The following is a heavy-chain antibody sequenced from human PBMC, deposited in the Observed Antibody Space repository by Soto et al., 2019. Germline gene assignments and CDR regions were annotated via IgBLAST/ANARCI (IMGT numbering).Heavy chain of an antibody. CDR2: ISSSSIYI. CDR1: GFTFSSYS. D-gene: IGHD3-22*01. CDR3: ARYEDDSSGSPPLDP. J-gene: IGHJ5*01. Sequence: PGGSLRLSCAASGFTFSSYSMNWVRQAPGKGLEWVSSISSSSIYIYYADSVKGRFTISRDNAKNSLYLQMNSLRAEDTAVYYCARYEDDSSGSPPLDPWGQGXMVTVPS. V-gene: IGHV3-21*01.